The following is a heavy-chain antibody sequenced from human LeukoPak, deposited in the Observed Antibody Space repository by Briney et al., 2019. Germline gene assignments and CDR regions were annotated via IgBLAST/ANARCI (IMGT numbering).Heavy chain of an antibody. J-gene: IGHJ3*02. CDR3: ASVTFDAFDI. CDR2: NYYSGST. V-gene: IGHV4-59*12. CDR1: GGSISSYY. Sequence: SETLSLTCTVSGGSISSYYWSWIRQPPGKGLEWIGYNYYSGSTNYNPSLKSRVTISVDTSKKQFSLKLSSVTAADTAVYYCASVTFDAFDIWGQGTMVTVSS.